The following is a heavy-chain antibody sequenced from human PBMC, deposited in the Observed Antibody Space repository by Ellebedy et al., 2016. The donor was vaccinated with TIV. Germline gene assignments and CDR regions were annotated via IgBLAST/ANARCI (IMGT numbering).Heavy chain of an antibody. Sequence: GSLRLXCSVSGASVNSGTYSWNWFRQPPGQGLEWIGYMYNSGRSNYNPSLKSRVTISVDSSKDQFSLNLQSVTAVDTALYDCARGFLSGFEQHFDYWGQGTLVTVS. D-gene: IGHD3-3*01. CDR1: GASVNSGTYS. J-gene: IGHJ4*02. CDR3: ARGFLSGFEQHFDY. CDR2: MYNSGRS. V-gene: IGHV4-61*01.